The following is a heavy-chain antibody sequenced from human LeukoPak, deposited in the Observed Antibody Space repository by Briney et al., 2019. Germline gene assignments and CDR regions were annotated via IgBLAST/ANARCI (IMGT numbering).Heavy chain of an antibody. CDR1: GFTFSSYA. CDR2: ISGSGGST. V-gene: IGHV3-23*01. CDR3: ATRDYYYYYMDV. Sequence: GGSLRLSCAASGFTFSSYAMSWVRQAPGKGLEWVSDISGSGGSTYYADSVKGRFTISRHNSKNTLYLQMNSLRAEDTAVYYCATRDYYYYYMDVWGKGTTVTISS. J-gene: IGHJ6*03.